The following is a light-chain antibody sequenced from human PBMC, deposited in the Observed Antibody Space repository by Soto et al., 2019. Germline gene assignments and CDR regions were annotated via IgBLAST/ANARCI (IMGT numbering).Light chain of an antibody. CDR1: QSVSSDY. Sequence: EIVLTQSPGTLSLSPGERATLSCRASQSVSSDYLAWYQQKPGQAPRLLISRASRRATGIPDRFSGSGSGTDFTLTITRLEAEDFADYYCQLDGGSRPFTFGRGTKVDIK. CDR3: QLDGGSRPFT. J-gene: IGKJ3*01. V-gene: IGKV3-20*01. CDR2: RAS.